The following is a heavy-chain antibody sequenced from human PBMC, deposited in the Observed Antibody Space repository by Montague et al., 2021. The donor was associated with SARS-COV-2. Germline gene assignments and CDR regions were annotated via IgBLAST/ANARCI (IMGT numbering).Heavy chain of an antibody. D-gene: IGHD3-22*01. CDR2: IKQSGST. CDR3: ARGHLSVSMIVVVLTSASYYFDD. CDR1: GGSFGNEH. V-gene: IGHV4-34*01. Sequence: SETLSLTCGVYGGSFGNEHCSWIRQPPGKGLEWIGDIKQSGSTNYNPSLKSRVTISVDTYKNQLSLTLTSVTAADTAVYFCARGHLSVSMIVVVLTSASYYFDDWGQGAQVTVSS. J-gene: IGHJ4*02.